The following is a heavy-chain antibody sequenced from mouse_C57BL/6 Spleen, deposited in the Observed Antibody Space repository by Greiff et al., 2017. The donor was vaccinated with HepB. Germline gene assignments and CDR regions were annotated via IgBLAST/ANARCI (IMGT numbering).Heavy chain of an antibody. Sequence: VQLQQPGAELVRPGSSVKLSCKASGYTFTSYWMDWVKQRPGQGLEWIGNIYPSDSETHYNQKFKDKATLTVDKSSRTAYMQLSSLTSEDSAVYYCAREGDYYAPTWFAYWGQGTLVTVSA. V-gene: IGHV1-61*01. CDR1: GYTFTSYW. CDR3: AREGDYYAPTWFAY. D-gene: IGHD1-1*01. J-gene: IGHJ3*01. CDR2: IYPSDSET.